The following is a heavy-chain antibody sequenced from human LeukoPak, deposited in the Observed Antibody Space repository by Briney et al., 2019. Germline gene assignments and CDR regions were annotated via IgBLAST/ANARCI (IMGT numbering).Heavy chain of an antibody. Sequence: GGSLRLSCAASGFTFSSYWMHWVRQAPGKGLVWVSRINSDGSSTRYADSVRGRFTISRDNAKNTLYLQMSSLRAEDTAVYYCARDLTTMIVVGNFDYWGQGTLVTVSS. CDR1: GFTFSSYW. V-gene: IGHV3-74*01. CDR2: INSDGSST. CDR3: ARDLTTMIVVGNFDY. D-gene: IGHD3-22*01. J-gene: IGHJ4*02.